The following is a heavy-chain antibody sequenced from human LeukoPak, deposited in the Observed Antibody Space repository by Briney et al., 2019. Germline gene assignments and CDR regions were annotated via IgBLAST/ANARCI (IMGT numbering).Heavy chain of an antibody. Sequence: GVPLTLFCAASGFLLSDYSKLGVRRSRGGGREGVSYFSSSSSYIHNADSVKGRFTISRDKAKNTLNLQMNSLRAEDTAVYYCARDLGQYYDTSDNWFDPWGQGTLVTVSS. J-gene: IGHJ5*02. CDR1: GFLLSDYS. CDR2: FSSSSSYI. V-gene: IGHV3-21*01. CDR3: ARDLGQYYDTSDNWFDP. D-gene: IGHD3-22*01.